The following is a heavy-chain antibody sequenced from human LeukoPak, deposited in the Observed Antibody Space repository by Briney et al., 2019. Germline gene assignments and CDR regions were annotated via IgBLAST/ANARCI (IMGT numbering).Heavy chain of an antibody. Sequence: GGSLRLSCAASGFTFSSYSMNWVRQAPGKGLEWVSSISSSSSYIYYADSVKGRFTISRDNAKNSLYLQMNSLRAEDTAVYYCARDGRNEFLWFGSNWFDPWGQGTLVTVSS. D-gene: IGHD3-10*01. J-gene: IGHJ5*02. CDR2: ISSSSSYI. V-gene: IGHV3-21*01. CDR1: GFTFSSYS. CDR3: ARDGRNEFLWFGSNWFDP.